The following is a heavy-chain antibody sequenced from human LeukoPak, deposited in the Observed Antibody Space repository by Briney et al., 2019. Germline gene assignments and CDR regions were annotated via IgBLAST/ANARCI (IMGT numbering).Heavy chain of an antibody. D-gene: IGHD6-13*01. J-gene: IGHJ4*02. CDR1: GGSFSGYY. CDR3: AIWVYSSSWY. CDR2: INHSGST. V-gene: IGHV4-34*01. Sequence: ASETLSLTCAVYGGSFSGYYWSWIRQPPGKGLEWIGEINHSGSTNYNPSLKSRVTISVDTSKNQFSLKLSSVTAADTAVYYCAIWVYSSSWYWGQGTLVTVSS.